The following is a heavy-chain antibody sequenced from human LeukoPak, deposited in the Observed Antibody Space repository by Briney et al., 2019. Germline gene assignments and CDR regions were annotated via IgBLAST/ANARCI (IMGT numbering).Heavy chain of an antibody. V-gene: IGHV1-2*02. CDR1: GYTFTGYY. Sequence: ASLKVSCKASGYTFTGYYMHWVRQAPGQGLEWMGWINPNSGGTNYAQKFQGRVTMTRDTSISTAYMELSRLRSDDTAVYYCARSFWFLEWLEGLDWFDPWGQGTLVTVSS. D-gene: IGHD3-3*01. CDR3: ARSFWFLEWLEGLDWFDP. J-gene: IGHJ5*02. CDR2: INPNSGGT.